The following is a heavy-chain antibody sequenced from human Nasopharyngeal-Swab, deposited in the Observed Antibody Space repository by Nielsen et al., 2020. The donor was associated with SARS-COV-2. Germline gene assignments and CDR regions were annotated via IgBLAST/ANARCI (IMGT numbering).Heavy chain of an antibody. CDR3: ARVLEYCSGGSCYSPFDY. V-gene: IGHV1-18*01. J-gene: IGHJ4*02. CDR2: ISAYNGNT. CDR1: GYTFTSYG. D-gene: IGHD2-15*01. Sequence: ASVKVSCKASGYTFTSYGISWVRQAPGQGLEGMGWISAYNGNTNYAQKLQGRVTMTTDTSTSTAYMELRSLRSDDTAVYYCARVLEYCSGGSCYSPFDYWGQGTLVTVSS.